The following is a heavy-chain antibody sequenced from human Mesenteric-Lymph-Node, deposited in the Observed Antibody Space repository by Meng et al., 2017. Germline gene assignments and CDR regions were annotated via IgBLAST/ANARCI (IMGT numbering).Heavy chain of an antibody. V-gene: IGHV3-23*01. CDR1: GFTFSSYA. J-gene: IGHJ6*02. CDR3: AKALEYYYYYGMDV. Sequence: GGSLRLSCAASGFTFSSYAMSWVRQAPGKGLEWVSAISGSGGSTYYADSVKGRFTISRENSKNTLYLQMNSLRAEDTAVYYCAKALEYYYYYGMDVWGQGTTVTVSS. CDR2: ISGSGGST.